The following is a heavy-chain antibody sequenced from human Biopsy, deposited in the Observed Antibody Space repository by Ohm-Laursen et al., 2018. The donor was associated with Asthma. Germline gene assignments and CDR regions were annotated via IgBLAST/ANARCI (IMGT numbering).Heavy chain of an antibody. CDR1: GASIKTDDHY. D-gene: IGHD6-19*01. J-gene: IGHJ6*02. CDR3: AKIYDRLVLYGMDV. CDR2: IYHSGPT. Sequence: SETLSLTCIVSGASIKTDDHYWSWLRQPPGKGLEWIGEIYHSGPTNYNPSLKSRVTISVDKSKNQFSLKLTSVTAADTAVYYCAKIYDRLVLYGMDVWGQGTTVTVSS. V-gene: IGHV4-4*02.